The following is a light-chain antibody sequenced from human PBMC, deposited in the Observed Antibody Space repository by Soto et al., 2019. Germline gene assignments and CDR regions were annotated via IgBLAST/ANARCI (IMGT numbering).Light chain of an antibody. CDR1: QSVSSY. CDR3: QQRSNWPMYT. V-gene: IGKV3-11*01. Sequence: EILMTQSPATLSVSPGERATLSCRASQSVSSYLAWYQQKPGQAPRLLIYDASNRATGIPARFSGSGSGTDFTLTISSLETEDFAVYYCQQRSNWPMYTFGQGTKVDIK. J-gene: IGKJ2*01. CDR2: DAS.